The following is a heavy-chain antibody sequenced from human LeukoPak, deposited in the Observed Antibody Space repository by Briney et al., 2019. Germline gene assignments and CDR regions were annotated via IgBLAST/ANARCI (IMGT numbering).Heavy chain of an antibody. D-gene: IGHD5-12*01. CDR3: AKEEEGYSGYNFFDS. Sequence: GGSLRLSCATSGFTFSSYAMNWVRQAPGKGLEWVSAINGSGGSTYYADSVKGRFTISRDNSKNTLYLQMNSLRAEDTAVYYCAKEEEGYSGYNFFDSWGQEPWSPSPQ. CDR2: INGSGGST. CDR1: GFTFSSYA. V-gene: IGHV3-23*01. J-gene: IGHJ4*01.